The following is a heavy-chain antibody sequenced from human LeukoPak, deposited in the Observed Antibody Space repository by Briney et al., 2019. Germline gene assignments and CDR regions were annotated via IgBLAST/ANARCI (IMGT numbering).Heavy chain of an antibody. Sequence: GGSLRLSCAVSGFVFSDYYMSWIRQAPGKGLEWVSYISSSGSPIYYAESVKGRFTISRDNAKNSLYLQMNSLRTEDTAVYYCARDPRLRLKRSGWFDPWGQGTLVTVSS. CDR1: GFVFSDYY. CDR3: ARDPRLRLKRSGWFDP. D-gene: IGHD4-17*01. CDR2: ISSSGSPI. J-gene: IGHJ5*02. V-gene: IGHV3-11*04.